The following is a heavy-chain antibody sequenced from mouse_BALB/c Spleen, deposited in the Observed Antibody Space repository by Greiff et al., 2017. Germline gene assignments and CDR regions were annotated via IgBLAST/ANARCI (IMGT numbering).Heavy chain of an antibody. CDR2: IWGDGST. J-gene: IGHJ3*01. Sequence: QVQLQESGPGLVAPSQSLSITCTVSGFSLTGYGVNWVRQPPGKGLEWLGMIWGDGSTDYNSALKSRLSISKDNSKSQVFLKMNSLQTDDTARYYCARGYGYDGFAYWGQGTLVTVSA. D-gene: IGHD2-2*01. V-gene: IGHV2-6-7*01. CDR1: GFSLTGYG. CDR3: ARGYGYDGFAY.